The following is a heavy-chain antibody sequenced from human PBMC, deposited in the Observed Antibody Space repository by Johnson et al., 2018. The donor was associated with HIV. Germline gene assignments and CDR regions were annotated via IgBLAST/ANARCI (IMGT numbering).Heavy chain of an antibody. CDR1: GFTFDDYG. Sequence: QVQLVESGGGVVRPGGSLRLSCAASGFTFDDYGMNWVRQAPGKGLDWVTVISYDGSNKYYADSVKGRFTISRDNSKNTLHLQMNSLRAEDTALYYCAKGQYSSSPCAFDIWGQGTMVTGSS. CDR3: AKGQYSSSPCAFDI. D-gene: IGHD6-6*01. J-gene: IGHJ3*02. V-gene: IGHV3-30*18. CDR2: ISYDGSNK.